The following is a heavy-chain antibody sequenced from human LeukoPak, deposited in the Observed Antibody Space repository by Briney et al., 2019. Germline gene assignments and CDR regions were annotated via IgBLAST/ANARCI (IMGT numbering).Heavy chain of an antibody. J-gene: IGHJ4*02. Sequence: SEALSLTCAVSGYSISSGHYWGWIRQAPGRGLEWIGDIDHRGTATYNPSLKSRLSISADASKNQFSLKLNSVTDADTAVYYCAVGITILGVAASFDSWGQGNLVIVSS. CDR3: AVGITILGVAASFDS. D-gene: IGHD3-3*01. V-gene: IGHV4-38-2*01. CDR1: GYSISSGHY. CDR2: IDHRGTA.